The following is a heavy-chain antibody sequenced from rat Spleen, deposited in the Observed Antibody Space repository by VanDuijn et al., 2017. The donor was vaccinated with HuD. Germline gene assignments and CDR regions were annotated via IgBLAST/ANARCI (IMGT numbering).Heavy chain of an antibody. CDR1: GFTFNNYW. D-gene: IGHD4-3*01. Sequence: EVQLVESGGGLVQPGRSMKLSCAASGFTFNNYWMTWIRQAPGKGLEWVASITNTGGSTYYPDSVKGRFTISRDNAKSTLYLQMNSLRSEDTATYYCTRALYNSGGYYFDYWGQGVMVTVSS. V-gene: IGHV5-31*01. CDR3: TRALYNSGGYYFDY. J-gene: IGHJ2*01. CDR2: ITNTGGST.